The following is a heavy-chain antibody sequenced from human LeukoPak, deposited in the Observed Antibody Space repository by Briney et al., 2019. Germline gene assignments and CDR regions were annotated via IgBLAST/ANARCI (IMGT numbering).Heavy chain of an antibody. V-gene: IGHV4-31*03. Sequence: PSQTLSLTCTVSGGSISSGDYYWSWIRQHPGKGLEWIGSISYSGSTYYNPSLKSRVTISVEPSKNQSSLRLSSVTAADTAVYYCATNFDSYNAFHIWGQGTMVTVSS. J-gene: IGHJ3*02. CDR3: ATNFDSYNAFHI. D-gene: IGHD3-22*01. CDR1: GGSISSGDYY. CDR2: ISYSGST.